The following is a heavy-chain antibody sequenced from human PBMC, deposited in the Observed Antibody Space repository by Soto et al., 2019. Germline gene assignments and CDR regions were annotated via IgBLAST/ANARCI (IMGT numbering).Heavy chain of an antibody. Sequence: QVQLVQSGAEVKKPGASVTVSCKTSGYTFSNYGINWVRQAPGQGLEWMGWISGYNGNTNYAQTVQGRVTMTTDTSTGTVSVELGRLKPDATAISYCSRFIMFGGWCDPNYYHGMDVWGQGTTVTVSS. CDR3: SRFIMFGGWCDPNYYHGMDV. CDR1: GYTFSNYG. V-gene: IGHV1-18*01. D-gene: IGHD3-10*02. J-gene: IGHJ6*02. CDR2: ISGYNGNT.